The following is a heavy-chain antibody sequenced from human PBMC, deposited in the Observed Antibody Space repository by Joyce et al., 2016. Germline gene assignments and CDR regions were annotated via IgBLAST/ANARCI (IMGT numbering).Heavy chain of an antibody. CDR1: GFTFSSYP. D-gene: IGHD3-9*01. CDR2: ISNGGGTT. V-gene: IGHV3-23*01. Sequence: DVLLLESGGGLVQPGGSLGLSCAASGFTFSSYPMTWVRQAPGKGLEWVSSISNGGGTTYYADSVKGRFTISRDNSENTLYLQMNSLRAEDTGVYFCARRLTAYLDYWGQGSLVTVSS. J-gene: IGHJ4*02. CDR3: ARRLTAYLDY.